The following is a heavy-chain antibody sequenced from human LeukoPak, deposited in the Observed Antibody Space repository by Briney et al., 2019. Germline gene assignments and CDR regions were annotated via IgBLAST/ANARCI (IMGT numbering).Heavy chain of an antibody. D-gene: IGHD3-10*01. CDR1: GYSFTSYW. J-gene: IGHJ4*02. CDR2: IDPSDSYT. CDR3: GTLPMVREVIKFDY. Sequence: GEALNISCKGSGYSFTSYWISWVRQMRRKGLGWMGRIDPSDSYTNYSPSFQGHVTISADKSISTAYLQGSSLKASDTAMYYCGTLPMVREVIKFDYWGQGTLVTVSS. V-gene: IGHV5-10-1*01.